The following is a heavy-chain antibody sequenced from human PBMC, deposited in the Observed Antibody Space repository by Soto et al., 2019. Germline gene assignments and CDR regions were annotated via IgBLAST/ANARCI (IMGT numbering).Heavy chain of an antibody. D-gene: IGHD6-19*01. V-gene: IGHV5-10-1*01. J-gene: IGHJ6*02. CDR1: GYSFTSYW. CDR3: ARHSGAVAGNYYYGMDV. CDR2: IDPSDSYT. Sequence: GESLKISCKGSGYSFTSYWISWVRQMPGKGLEWMGRIDPSDSYTNYSPSFQGHVTISADKSISTAYLQWSSLKASDTATYYCARHSGAVAGNYYYGMDVWGQGTTVTVSS.